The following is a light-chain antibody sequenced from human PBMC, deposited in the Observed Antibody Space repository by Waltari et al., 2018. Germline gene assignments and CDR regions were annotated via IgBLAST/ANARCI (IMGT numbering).Light chain of an antibody. V-gene: IGKV4-1*01. CDR2: WAS. CDR1: QSVLYSSNSKNC. CDR3: QQYYTTMWA. Sequence: DIVMTQSPDSLAVSLGERATINCKSSQSVLYSSNSKNCLAWYQQKPGQPPKLLLYWASTRESGVPDRFSGSGSGTDFTLTISSLQAEDVAVYYCQQYYTTMWAFGQGTKVEIK. J-gene: IGKJ1*01.